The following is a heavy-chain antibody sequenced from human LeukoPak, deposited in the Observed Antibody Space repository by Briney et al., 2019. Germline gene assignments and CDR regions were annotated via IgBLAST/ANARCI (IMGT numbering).Heavy chain of an antibody. J-gene: IGHJ4*02. Sequence: PSETLSHTCAVYGGSFSGYYWSWIRQPPGKGLEWIGYIYYSGSTNYNPSLKSRVTISVDTSKNQFSLKLSSVTAADTAVYYCARVKGAAAGTFDYWGQGTLVTVSS. V-gene: IGHV4-59*01. D-gene: IGHD6-13*01. CDR1: GGSFSGYY. CDR3: ARVKGAAAGTFDY. CDR2: IYYSGST.